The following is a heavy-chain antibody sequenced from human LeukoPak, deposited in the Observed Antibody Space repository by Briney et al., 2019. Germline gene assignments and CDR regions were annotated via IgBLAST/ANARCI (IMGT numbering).Heavy chain of an antibody. CDR2: ISSTGSYI. CDR1: GLTLSSYS. V-gene: IGHV3-21*01. J-gene: IGHJ4*02. CDR3: AKDRMRYCSSNSCRIDY. D-gene: IGHD2-2*01. Sequence: GGCLRLSCVASGLTLSSYSMNWVRQAPGKGPEWVSSISSTGSYIYYADSVKGRFTISRDNAKNSLYLQMNSLRAEDTAVYYCAKDRMRYCSSNSCRIDYWGQGTLVTVSS.